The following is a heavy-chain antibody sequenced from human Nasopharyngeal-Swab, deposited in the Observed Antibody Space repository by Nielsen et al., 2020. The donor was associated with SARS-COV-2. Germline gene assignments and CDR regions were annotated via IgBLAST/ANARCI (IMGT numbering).Heavy chain of an antibody. CDR2: ISAYNGNT. CDR1: GYTFTSYG. Sequence: ASGKVSCKASGYTFTSYGISWGRQAPGQGLEWMGWISAYNGNTNYAQKLQGRVTMTTDTSTSTAYIELRSLRSDDTAVYYCARAYYDILTGRGHDAFDIWGQGTMVTVSS. CDR3: ARAYYDILTGRGHDAFDI. J-gene: IGHJ3*02. V-gene: IGHV1-18*01. D-gene: IGHD3-9*01.